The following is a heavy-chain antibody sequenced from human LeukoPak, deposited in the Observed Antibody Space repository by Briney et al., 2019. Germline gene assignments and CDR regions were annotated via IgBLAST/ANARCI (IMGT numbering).Heavy chain of an antibody. J-gene: IGHJ3*02. CDR2: IRYDGSNK. V-gene: IGHV3-30*02. CDR3: AKVASHNDAFDI. CDR1: GFTFSSYD. Sequence: GGSLRLSCAASGFTFSSYDMHWVRQAPGKGLEWVAFIRYDGSNKYYADSVKGRFTISRDNSKNTLYLQMNSLRAEDTAVYYCAKVASHNDAFDIWGQGTMVTVSS. D-gene: IGHD6-6*01.